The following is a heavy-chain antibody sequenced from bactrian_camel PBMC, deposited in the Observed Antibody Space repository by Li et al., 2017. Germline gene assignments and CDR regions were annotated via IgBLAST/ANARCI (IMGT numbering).Heavy chain of an antibody. CDR1: GFTFSSYG. D-gene: IGHD2*01. CDR2: IDSGGGGT. CDR3: AILNTY. J-gene: IGHJ4*01. Sequence: HVQLVESGGGLVQPGGSLTLSCAASGFTFSSYGTVWVRQAPGKGLEWVSAIDSGGGGTYYTESVKGRFTASRDNAKNTLYLQLNSLNTEDTAMYYCAILNTYWGQGTQVTVS. V-gene: IGHV3S1*01.